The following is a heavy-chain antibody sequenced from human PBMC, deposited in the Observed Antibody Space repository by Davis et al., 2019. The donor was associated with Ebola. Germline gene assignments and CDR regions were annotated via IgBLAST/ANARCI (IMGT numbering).Heavy chain of an antibody. CDR3: ARDRYSSNWTPRGMDV. CDR1: GYTFTGYY. V-gene: IGHV1-2*02. D-gene: IGHD6-13*01. Sequence: ASVKVSCKASGYTFTGYYMHWVRQAPGQGLEWMGWINPNSGGTNYAQKFQGRVTMTRDTSISTAYMELSRLRSEDTAVYYCARDRYSSNWTPRGMDVWGQGTTVTVSS. J-gene: IGHJ6*02. CDR2: INPNSGGT.